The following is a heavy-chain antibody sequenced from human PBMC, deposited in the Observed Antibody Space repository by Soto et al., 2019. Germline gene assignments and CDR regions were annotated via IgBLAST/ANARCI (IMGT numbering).Heavy chain of an antibody. Sequence: GGSLRLSCATSGIIFRNYAMGWVRQAPGKGLEWVSAISGSGDSTYYADSVKGRFTISRDNSKNTLYLQMNSLRVEDTAIFYCAKKAEKHFDWMFYADSWGQGTLVTVSS. CDR2: ISGSGDST. J-gene: IGHJ4*02. CDR3: AKKAEKHFDWMFYADS. V-gene: IGHV3-23*01. D-gene: IGHD3-9*01. CDR1: GIIFRNYA.